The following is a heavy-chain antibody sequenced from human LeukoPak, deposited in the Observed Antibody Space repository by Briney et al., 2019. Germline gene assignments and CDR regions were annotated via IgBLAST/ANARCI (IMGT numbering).Heavy chain of an antibody. Sequence: PGGSLRLSCAASGFTFTSYALSWVRQAPGKGLEWVSSISGSGGGTYYADSVKGRFTISRDNSKNTLYLQMNSLRAEDTAVYYCAKDRGACSSTSCYLFRVYYYGMDVWGQGTTVTVSS. V-gene: IGHV3-23*01. D-gene: IGHD2-2*01. CDR2: ISGSGGGT. J-gene: IGHJ6*02. CDR3: AKDRGACSSTSCYLFRVYYYGMDV. CDR1: GFTFTSYA.